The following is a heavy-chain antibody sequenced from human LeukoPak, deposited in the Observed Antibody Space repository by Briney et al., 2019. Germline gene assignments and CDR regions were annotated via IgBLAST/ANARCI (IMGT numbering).Heavy chain of an antibody. Sequence: GGSLRLSCAASGFTFSSYEMNWVCQAPGKGLEWVSYISSSGSTIYYADSVKGRFTISRDNAKNSLYLQMNSLRAEDTAVYYCARDNYYDSSGYYLYYYGMDVWGQGTTVTVSS. J-gene: IGHJ6*02. CDR2: ISSSGSTI. CDR1: GFTFSSYE. CDR3: ARDNYYDSSGYYLYYYGMDV. D-gene: IGHD3-22*01. V-gene: IGHV3-48*03.